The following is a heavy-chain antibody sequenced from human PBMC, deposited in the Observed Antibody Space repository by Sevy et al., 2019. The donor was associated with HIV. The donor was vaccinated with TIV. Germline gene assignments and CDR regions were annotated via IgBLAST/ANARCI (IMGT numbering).Heavy chain of an antibody. V-gene: IGHV1-2*06. J-gene: IGHJ5*02. CDR1: GYNFY. CDR3: AGQSLGWYNWFDP. D-gene: IGHD6-19*01. Sequence: ASVKVSCKASGYNFYIHWVRQVPGQGLEWMGRVTPNSGATTYAQRFQGRVAMTMDTSISTAYMELSGLKSDDTAIYYCAGQSLGWYNWFDPWGQGTLVTVSS. CDR2: VTPNSGAT.